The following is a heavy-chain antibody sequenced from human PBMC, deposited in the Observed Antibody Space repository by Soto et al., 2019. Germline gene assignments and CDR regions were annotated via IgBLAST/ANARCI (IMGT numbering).Heavy chain of an antibody. CDR1: GFTFSSYS. CDR3: ASGYGDYVHFDY. D-gene: IGHD4-17*01. V-gene: IGHV3-21*01. J-gene: IGHJ4*02. CDR2: ISSSSSYI. Sequence: EVQLVESGGGLVKPGGSLRLSCAASGFTFSSYSMNWVRQAPGKGLEWVSSISSSSSYIYYADSVKGRFTISRDNAKNSLYPQMNSLRAEDTAVYYCASGYGDYVHFDYWGQGTLVTVSS.